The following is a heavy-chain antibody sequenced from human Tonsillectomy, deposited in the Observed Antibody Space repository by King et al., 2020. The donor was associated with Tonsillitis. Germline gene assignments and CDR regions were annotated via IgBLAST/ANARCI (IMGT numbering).Heavy chain of an antibody. CDR2: MSGNGVRT. CDR3: ANTCRPVGPANTPYYFAS. V-gene: IGHV3-23*04. J-gene: IGHJ4*02. Sequence: VQLVESGGGLVQPGGSLRLSCAASGFTFSNYAMTWVRQAPGKGLEWVSDMSGNGVRTLYADSVKGRFTISRDYSKNTLYLQMNSLSAEDTAVYYCANTCRPVGPANTPYYFASWGQGTLVTVSS. D-gene: IGHD1-26*01. CDR1: GFTFSNYA.